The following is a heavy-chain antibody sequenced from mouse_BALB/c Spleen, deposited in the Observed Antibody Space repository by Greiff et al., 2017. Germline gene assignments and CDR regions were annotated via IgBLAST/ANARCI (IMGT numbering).Heavy chain of an antibody. J-gene: IGHJ2*01. CDR3: TREGNYYGSRHLDY. Sequence: EVQLQQSGTVLARPGASVKMSCKASGYTFTSYWMHWVKQRPGQGLEWIGAIYPGNSDTSYNQKFKGKAKLTAVTSTSTAYMELSSLTNEDSAFYYCTREGNYYGSRHLDYWGQGTTLTVSS. V-gene: IGHV1-5*01. CDR2: IYPGNSDT. D-gene: IGHD1-1*01. CDR1: GYTFTSYW.